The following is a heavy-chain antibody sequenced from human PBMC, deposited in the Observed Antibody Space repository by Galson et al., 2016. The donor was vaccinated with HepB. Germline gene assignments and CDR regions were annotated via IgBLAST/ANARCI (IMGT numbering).Heavy chain of an antibody. CDR2: ISHEGRKK. J-gene: IGHJ1*01. V-gene: IGHV3-30*18. CDR1: GFSFSRYA. CDR3: AKKGGSRYFDWLLKNGYFQH. Sequence: SLRLSCAASGFSFSRYAMHWVRQAPGKGLEWVAVISHEGRKKYYADSVKGRFTISRDNSKNSLDLQMSTLRADDTAVYFCAKKGGSRYFDWLLKNGYFQHWGQGTLVTASS. D-gene: IGHD3-9*01.